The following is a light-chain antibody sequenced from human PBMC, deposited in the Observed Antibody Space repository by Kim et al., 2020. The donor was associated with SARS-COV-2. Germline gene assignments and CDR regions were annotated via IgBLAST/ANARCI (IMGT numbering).Light chain of an antibody. J-gene: IGLJ2*01. V-gene: IGLV3-1*01. CDR2: QDS. Sequence: SYELTQPPSVSVSPGQTDSITCSGDKLGDKYACWYQQKPGQSPVLVIYQDSKRPSGIPERFSGSNSGNTATLTISGTQAMDEADYYCQAWDSGSHVVFGGGTKLTVL. CDR1: KLGDKY. CDR3: QAWDSGSHVV.